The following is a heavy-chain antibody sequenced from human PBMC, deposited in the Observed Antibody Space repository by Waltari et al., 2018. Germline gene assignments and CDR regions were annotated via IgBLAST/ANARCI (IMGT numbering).Heavy chain of an antibody. V-gene: IGHV4-39*01. CDR2: IYYSGST. J-gene: IGHJ4*02. CDR1: GGSISRSSSY. Sequence: QLQLQESGPGLVKPSETLSLTCTVSGGSISRSSSYWGLIRQPPGKGLEWIGSIYYSGSTYYNPSLKSRVTISVDTSKNQFSLKLSSVTAADTAVYYCAQQYYYDSSGYSFDYWGQGTLVTVSS. D-gene: IGHD3-22*01. CDR3: AQQYYYDSSGYSFDY.